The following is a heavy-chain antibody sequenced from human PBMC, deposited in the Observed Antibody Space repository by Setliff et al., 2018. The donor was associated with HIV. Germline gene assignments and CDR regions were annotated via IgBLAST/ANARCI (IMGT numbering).Heavy chain of an antibody. CDR2: IYYSGST. D-gene: IGHD3-10*01. CDR3: ARNRVPSSL. V-gene: IGHV4-59*01. Sequence: LSLTCAVYGGSFSGYYWNWIRQPPGKGLEWIGSIYYSGSTNYNPSLKSRVTISVDTSKNQFSLKLSSVTAADTAVYYCARNRVPSSLWGQGTLVTVSS. CDR1: GGSFSGYY. J-gene: IGHJ4*02.